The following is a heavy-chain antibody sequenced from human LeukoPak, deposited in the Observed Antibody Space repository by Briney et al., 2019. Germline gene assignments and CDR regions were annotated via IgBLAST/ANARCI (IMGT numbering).Heavy chain of an antibody. CDR3: ARQNQLLYGYYFDY. J-gene: IGHJ4*02. CDR1: GGTFSSYA. D-gene: IGHD2-2*02. Sequence: ASVKVSCKASGGTFSSYAISWVRQAPGQGLEWMGGIIPIFGTANYAQKFQGRVTITTDESTSTAYMELSSLRSEDTAVYYCARQNQLLYGYYFDYWGQGALVTVSS. V-gene: IGHV1-69*05. CDR2: IIPIFGTA.